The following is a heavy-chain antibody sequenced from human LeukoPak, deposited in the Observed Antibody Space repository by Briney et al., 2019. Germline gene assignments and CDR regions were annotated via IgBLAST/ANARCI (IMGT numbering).Heavy chain of an antibody. V-gene: IGHV3-9*01. CDR2: ISWNSGSI. Sequence: GRSLRLSCAASGFTFDDYAMHWVRQAPGKGLEWVSGISWNSGSIGCADSVKGRFTISRDNAKNSLYLQMNSLRAEDTAVYYCARRGLVGSSGFKNNWFDPWGQGTLVTVSS. J-gene: IGHJ5*02. D-gene: IGHD3-22*01. CDR3: ARRGLVGSSGFKNNWFDP. CDR1: GFTFDDYA.